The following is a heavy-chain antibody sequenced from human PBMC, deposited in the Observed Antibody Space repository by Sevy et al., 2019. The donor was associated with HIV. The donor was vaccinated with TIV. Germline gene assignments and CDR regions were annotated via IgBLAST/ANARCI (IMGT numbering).Heavy chain of an antibody. CDR3: ARATLRFFRNSFYYYYGMDV. V-gene: IGHV6-1*01. Sequence: SQTLSLTCAISGDSVSSNSAAWNWIRQSPSRGLEWLGRTYYRSKWYNDYAVSVKSRITINPDTSKNQLSLQLTSVTPEETAVYYCARATLRFFRNSFYYYYGMDVWGQGTTVTVS. J-gene: IGHJ6*02. D-gene: IGHD3-3*01. CDR1: GDSVSSNSAA. CDR2: TYYRSKWYN.